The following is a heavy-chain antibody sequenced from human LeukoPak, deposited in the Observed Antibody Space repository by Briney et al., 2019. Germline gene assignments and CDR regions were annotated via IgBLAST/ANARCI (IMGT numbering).Heavy chain of an antibody. J-gene: IGHJ4*02. CDR1: VVSISNYC. CDR2: LYYSGTT. V-gene: IGHV4-59*01. D-gene: IGHD1-26*01. CDR3: ALGVGETTVDY. Sequence: SETLSLTCTVSVVSISNYCWSWIRQPPGEGLEWIGSLYYSGTTNYNPSLNSRVTISVDTSKNQFSLRLSSVTAADTAVYYCALGVGETTVDYWGQGTLVAVSS.